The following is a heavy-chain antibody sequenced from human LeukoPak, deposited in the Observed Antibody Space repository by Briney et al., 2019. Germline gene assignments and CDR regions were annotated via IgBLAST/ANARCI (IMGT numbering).Heavy chain of an antibody. CDR3: AKSTTPLIAARPDF. D-gene: IGHD6-6*01. CDR1: GFTFSSYA. Sequence: GGSLRLSCAASGFTFSSYAMSWVRQAPGKGLERVSAISGSGGSTYYADSVKGRFTISRDNSKNTLYLQMNSLRAEDTAVYYCAKSTTPLIAARPDFWGQGTLVTVSS. V-gene: IGHV3-23*01. CDR2: ISGSGGST. J-gene: IGHJ4*02.